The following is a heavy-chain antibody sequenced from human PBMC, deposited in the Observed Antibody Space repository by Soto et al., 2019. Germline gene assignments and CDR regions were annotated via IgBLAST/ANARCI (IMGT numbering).Heavy chain of an antibody. CDR2: IFYSGST. J-gene: IGHJ6*03. D-gene: IGHD4-17*01. CDR3: ARHRRYGDYPYYFYYMDV. CDR1: GGSISSSSQY. V-gene: IGHV4-39*01. Sequence: PSETLSLTCSVSGGSISSSSQYWDWIRQPPGKGLEWIGSIFYSGSTYYNPSLKSRVTISVDTSKNEFSLKLSSVTAADTAVYYFARHRRYGDYPYYFYYMDVWGKGTTVTVSS.